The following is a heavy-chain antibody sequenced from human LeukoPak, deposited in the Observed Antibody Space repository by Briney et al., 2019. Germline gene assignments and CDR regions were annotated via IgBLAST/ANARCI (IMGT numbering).Heavy chain of an antibody. CDR2: IYTSGST. D-gene: IGHD6-13*01. CDR1: GGSISSGSYY. CDR3: ARSYSSSWYDY. V-gene: IGHV4-61*02. J-gene: IGHJ4*02. Sequence: SQTLSLTCTVSGGSISSGSYYWSWIRQPAGKELEWIGRIYTSGSTNYNPSLKSRVTISVDTSKNQFSLKLSSVTAADTAVYYCARSYSSSWYDYWGQGTLVTVSS.